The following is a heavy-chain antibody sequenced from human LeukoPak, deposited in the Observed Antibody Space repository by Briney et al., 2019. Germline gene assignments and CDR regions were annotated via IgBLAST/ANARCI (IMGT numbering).Heavy chain of an antibody. Sequence: PGGSLRLSCAASGFTFSNFWMTWIRQAPGKGLEWVANIKQDGIEKYYVDSVEGRFTVFRDNTKNTLLLQMDSLRAEDTAVYYCARGSSGYYCDHFQTWGQGSLVTVSS. CDR2: IKQDGIEK. J-gene: IGHJ1*01. CDR1: GFTFSNFW. D-gene: IGHD3-22*01. CDR3: ARGSSGYYCDHFQT. V-gene: IGHV3-7*01.